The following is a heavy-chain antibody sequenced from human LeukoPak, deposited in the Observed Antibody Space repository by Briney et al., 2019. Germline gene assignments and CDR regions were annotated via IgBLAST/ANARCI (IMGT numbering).Heavy chain of an antibody. D-gene: IGHD1-26*01. CDR3: AKDVGKWESLHFFDY. CDR1: GFTFSSYW. CDR2: INHNGNVN. Sequence: GGSLRLSCAASGFTFSSYWMNWARQAPGKGLEWVASINHNGNVNYYVDSVKGRFTISRDNAKNSLYLQMSNLRAEDTAVYYCAKDVGKWESLHFFDYWGQGTLVTVSS. V-gene: IGHV3-7*03. J-gene: IGHJ4*02.